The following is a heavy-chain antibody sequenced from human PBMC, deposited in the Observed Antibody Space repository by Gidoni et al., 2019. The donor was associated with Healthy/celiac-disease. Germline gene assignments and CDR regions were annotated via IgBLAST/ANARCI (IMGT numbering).Heavy chain of an antibody. J-gene: IGHJ3*02. CDR3: ARGILYGGNGADAFDI. CDR2: INHSGST. CDR1: GGSFSGYY. Sequence: QVQLQQWGAGLLKPSETLSLTCAVYGGSFSGYYWSWIRPPPGKGLEWIGEINHSGSTNYNPSLKSRVTISVDTSKNQFSLKLSSVTAADTAVYYCARGILYGGNGADAFDIWGQGTMVTVSS. D-gene: IGHD4-17*01. V-gene: IGHV4-34*01.